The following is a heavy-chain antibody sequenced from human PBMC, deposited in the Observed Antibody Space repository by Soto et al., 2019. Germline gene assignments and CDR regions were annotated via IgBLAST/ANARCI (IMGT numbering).Heavy chain of an antibody. CDR3: VKVLARGVGVPRFYFDS. D-gene: IGHD2-2*01. Sequence: GGSLRLSCAASGFTFSNSWMHWVRQVSGKGLEWVSRINADGTSTSYADSVKGRFTIPRDNAKNTLYLHVNSLRAEDTAVYYCVKVLARGVGVPRFYFDSWGQGALVTVSS. CDR2: INADGTST. J-gene: IGHJ4*02. CDR1: GFTFSNSW. V-gene: IGHV3-74*01.